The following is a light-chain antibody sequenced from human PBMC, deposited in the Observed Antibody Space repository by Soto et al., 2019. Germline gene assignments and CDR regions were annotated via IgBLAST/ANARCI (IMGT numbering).Light chain of an antibody. V-gene: IGLV2-23*01. Sequence: QSVLTQPASVSGSPGQSITISCTGTSSDVGSYNLVSWYQQHPGKAPKLMIYEGSKRPSGVSKRFSGSKSGNTASLTISGLQAEDEADYYCCSYAGTYTWVFGGGTKLTVL. CDR1: SSDVGSYNL. J-gene: IGLJ3*02. CDR3: CSYAGTYTWV. CDR2: EGS.